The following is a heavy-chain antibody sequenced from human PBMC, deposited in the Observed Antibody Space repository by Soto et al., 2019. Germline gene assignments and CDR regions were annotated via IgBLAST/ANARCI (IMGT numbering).Heavy chain of an antibody. Sequence: QVQLVESGGGVVQPGRSLRLSCAASGFTFSSYAMHWVRQAPGKGLEWVAVISYYGSNKYYADSVKGRFTISRDNSKNTLYLQMNSLRAEDTAVYYCARDQRRGDYTNWFDPWGQGTLVTVSS. V-gene: IGHV3-30-3*01. CDR2: ISYYGSNK. J-gene: IGHJ5*02. CDR1: GFTFSSYA. CDR3: ARDQRRGDYTNWFDP. D-gene: IGHD4-17*01.